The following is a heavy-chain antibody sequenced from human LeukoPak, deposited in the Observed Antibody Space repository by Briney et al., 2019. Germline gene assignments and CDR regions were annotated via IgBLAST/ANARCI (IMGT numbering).Heavy chain of an antibody. D-gene: IGHD3-16*01. Sequence: GGSLRLSCAASGFTFSSYSMNWVRQAPGEGLEWVSYISSLSGTIYYADSVKGRFTTSRDNSKNTLYLQMNSLRAEDTAVYYCAKDDNYIRFLSWGQGTLVTVSS. CDR2: ISSLSGTI. J-gene: IGHJ5*02. CDR3: AKDDNYIRFLS. CDR1: GFTFSSYS. V-gene: IGHV3-48*04.